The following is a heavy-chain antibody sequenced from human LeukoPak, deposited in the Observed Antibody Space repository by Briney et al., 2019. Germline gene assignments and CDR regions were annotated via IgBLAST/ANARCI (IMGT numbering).Heavy chain of an antibody. D-gene: IGHD6-13*01. Sequence: PSETLSLTCTVSGGSISSYYWSWIRQPPGKGLEWIGYIYYSGSTNYNPSLKSRVTISVDTSKNQFSLKLSSVTAADTAVYYCARGIAAEYDYWGQGTLVTVSS. V-gene: IGHV4-59*01. CDR1: GGSISSYY. CDR3: ARGIAAEYDY. CDR2: IYYSGST. J-gene: IGHJ4*02.